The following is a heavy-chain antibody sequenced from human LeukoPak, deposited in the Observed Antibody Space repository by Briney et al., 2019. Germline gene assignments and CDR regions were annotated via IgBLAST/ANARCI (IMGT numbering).Heavy chain of an antibody. V-gene: IGHV3-53*01. CDR1: GFIVSGDF. CDR3: ARERGRGRDSPWFDY. Sequence: GGSLRLSCAASGFIVSGDFMSWVRQAPGKGLEWVSVIYSDGSTYYADSVKGRFTISRDNSKNTLDLQMAGLRAEDTAVYYCARERGRGRDSPWFDYWGQGTLVTVSS. CDR2: IYSDGST. D-gene: IGHD1-26*01. J-gene: IGHJ4*02.